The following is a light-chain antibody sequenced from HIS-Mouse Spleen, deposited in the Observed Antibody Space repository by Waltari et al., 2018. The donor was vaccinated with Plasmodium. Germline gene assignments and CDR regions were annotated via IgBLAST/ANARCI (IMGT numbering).Light chain of an antibody. V-gene: IGLV2-23*03. CDR2: DGS. Sequence: QSALTQPASVSGSPGQSITTSCPGTSSDVGRYNLVPWYPKHHCKAPKLMIYDGSKRPSGCSKRFAGSKSGNTASLTIAGLQAEDEADYYCCSYAGSSTFVFGGGTKLTVL. CDR1: SSDVGRYNL. J-gene: IGLJ3*02. CDR3: CSYAGSSTFV.